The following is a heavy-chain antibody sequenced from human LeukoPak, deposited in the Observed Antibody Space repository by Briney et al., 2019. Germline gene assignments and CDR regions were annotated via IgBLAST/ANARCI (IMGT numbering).Heavy chain of an antibody. Sequence: GGSLRLSCAASGFTFSSYAMSWVRQAPGKGLEWVSAISGSGGSTYYADSVKGRFTISRDNSKNTLYLQMNSLRAEDTAVYYCAKVSYSSGWYSGPYDYWGQGTLVTVSS. J-gene: IGHJ4*02. CDR3: AKVSYSSGWYSGPYDY. CDR2: ISGSGGST. CDR1: GFTFSSYA. V-gene: IGHV3-23*01. D-gene: IGHD6-19*01.